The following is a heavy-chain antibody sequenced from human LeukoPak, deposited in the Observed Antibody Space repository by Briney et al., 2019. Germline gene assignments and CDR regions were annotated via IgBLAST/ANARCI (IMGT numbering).Heavy chain of an antibody. J-gene: IGHJ4*02. V-gene: IGHV4-34*01. CDR2: INHSGST. CDR3: ARNYYDSSGYYYGLGY. D-gene: IGHD3-22*01. CDR1: GGSFSGYY. Sequence: SETLSHTCAVYGGSFSGYYWSWIRQPPGKGLEWIGEINHSGSTNYNPSLKSRVTISVDTSKNQFSLKLSSVTAADTAVYYCARNYYDSSGYYYGLGYWGQGTLVTVSS.